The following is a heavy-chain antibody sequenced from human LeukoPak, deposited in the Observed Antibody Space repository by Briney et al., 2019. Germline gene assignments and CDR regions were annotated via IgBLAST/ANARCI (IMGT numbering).Heavy chain of an antibody. Sequence: SETLSLTCTVSGGSISSYYWSWIRQPPGKGLEWIGYIYYRGSTNYNPSLKSRVTISVDTSKNQFSLKLSSVTAADTAVYYCAGARTGDYFDYWGQGTLVTVSS. J-gene: IGHJ4*02. V-gene: IGHV4-59*08. D-gene: IGHD1-14*01. CDR2: IYYRGST. CDR1: GGSISSYY. CDR3: AGARTGDYFDY.